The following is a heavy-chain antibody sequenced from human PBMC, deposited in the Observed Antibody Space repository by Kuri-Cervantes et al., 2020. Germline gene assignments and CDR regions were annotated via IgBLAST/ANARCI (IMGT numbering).Heavy chain of an antibody. CDR2: INPNSGAT. V-gene: IGHV1-2*02. CDR1: GYTFTGYY. CDR3: ARSFDYMDV. Sequence: ASVKVSCKASGYTFTGYYMHWVRQAPGQGLEWMGWINPNSGATNYAQMFLGRVTMTRDTSITTAYMDLSRLSSDDTAVYYCARSFDYMDVWGKGTTVTVSS. J-gene: IGHJ6*03.